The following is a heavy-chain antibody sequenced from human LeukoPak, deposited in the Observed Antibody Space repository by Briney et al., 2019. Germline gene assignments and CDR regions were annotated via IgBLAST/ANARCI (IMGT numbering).Heavy chain of an antibody. CDR2: VSGSGART. J-gene: IGHJ4*02. CDR3: AKDRYSSSLGAFDF. D-gene: IGHD3-16*01. Sequence: PGGSLRLSCAGSGFTFSSYGMSWVRQAPGKGLEWVSGVSGSGARTDYADSVKGGFTISRKNSNNTLYLQMNRLRVEDTALYYCAKDRYSSSLGAFDFWGQGTLVTVSS. V-gene: IGHV3-23*01. CDR1: GFTFSSYG.